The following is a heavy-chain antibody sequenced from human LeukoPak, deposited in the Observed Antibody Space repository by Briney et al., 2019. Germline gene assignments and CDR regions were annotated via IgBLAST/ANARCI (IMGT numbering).Heavy chain of an antibody. CDR1: GFTFSSYG. CDR2: ISYDGSNK. V-gene: IGHV3-30*03. CDR3: ASGYSSGWYVVDY. Sequence: PGGSLRLSCAASGFTFSSYGMHWVRQAPGKGLEWVAVISYDGSNKYYADSVKGRFTISRDNSKNTLYLQMNSLRAEDTAVYYCASGYSSGWYVVDYWGQGTLVTVSS. J-gene: IGHJ4*02. D-gene: IGHD6-19*01.